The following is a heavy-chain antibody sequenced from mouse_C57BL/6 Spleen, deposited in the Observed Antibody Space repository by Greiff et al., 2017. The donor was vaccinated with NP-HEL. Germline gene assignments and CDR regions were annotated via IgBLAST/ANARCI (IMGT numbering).Heavy chain of an antibody. J-gene: IGHJ3*01. CDR2: IYPGDGDT. CDR1: GYAFSSYW. D-gene: IGHD3-2*02. CDR3: ARDSSGYSWFAY. Sequence: QVRLQQSGAELVKPGASVKISCKASGYAFSSYWMNWVKQRPGKGLEWIGQIYPGDGDTNYNGKFKGKATLTADKSSSTAYMQLSSLTSEDSAVYFCARDSSGYSWFAYWGQGTLVTVSA. V-gene: IGHV1-80*01.